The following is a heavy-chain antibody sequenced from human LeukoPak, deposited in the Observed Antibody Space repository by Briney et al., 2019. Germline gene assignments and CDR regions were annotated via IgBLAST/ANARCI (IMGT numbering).Heavy chain of an antibody. V-gene: IGHV3-21*01. Sequence: GGSLRLSCAASGFTFSSYSMNWVRQAPGKGLEWVSSISSSSSYIYYADSVKGRFTISRDNAKNSLYLQMNSLRAEDTAVYYCARSGDGYGDYESPFDYWGQGTLVTVSS. J-gene: IGHJ4*02. D-gene: IGHD4-17*01. CDR1: GFTFSSYS. CDR2: ISSSSSYI. CDR3: ARSGDGYGDYESPFDY.